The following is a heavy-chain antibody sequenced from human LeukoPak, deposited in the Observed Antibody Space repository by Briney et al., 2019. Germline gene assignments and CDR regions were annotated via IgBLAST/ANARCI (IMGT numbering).Heavy chain of an antibody. CDR1: GFTFSSYA. D-gene: IGHD2-2*01. V-gene: IGHV3-23*01. CDR3: ANIQHELGYCSSTSCYSHFQH. J-gene: IGHJ1*01. Sequence: GGSLRLSCAASGFTFSSYAMSWVRQAPGKGLEWVSAISGSGGSTYYADSVKGRFTISRDNSKNTLYLQMNSLRAEDTAVYYCANIQHELGYCSSTSCYSHFQHWGQGTLVTVSS. CDR2: ISGSGGST.